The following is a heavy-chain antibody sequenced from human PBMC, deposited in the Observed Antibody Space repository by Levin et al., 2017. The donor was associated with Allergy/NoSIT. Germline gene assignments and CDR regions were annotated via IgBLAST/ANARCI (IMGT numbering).Heavy chain of an antibody. CDR2: INPNSGGT. J-gene: IGHJ4*02. Sequence: GASVKVSCKASGYTFTGYYMHWVRQAPGQGLEWMGWINPNSGGTNYAQKFQGRVTMTRDTSISTAYMELSRLRSDDTAVYYCARWQQRGGSYRPFDYWGQGTLVTVSS. CDR1: GYTFTGYY. D-gene: IGHD1-26*01. CDR3: ARWQQRGGSYRPFDY. V-gene: IGHV1-2*02.